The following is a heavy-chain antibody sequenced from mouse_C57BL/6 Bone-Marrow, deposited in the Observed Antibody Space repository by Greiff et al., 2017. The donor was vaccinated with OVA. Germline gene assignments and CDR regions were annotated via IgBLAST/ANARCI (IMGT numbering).Heavy chain of an antibody. CDR1: GYTFTSYW. J-gene: IGHJ2*01. D-gene: IGHD1-1*01. Sequence: VQLQQPGAELVRPGSSVKLSCKASGYTFTSYWMHWVKQRPIQGLEWIGNIDPSDSETHYNQKFKDKATLTVDKSSSTAYMQLSSLTSEDSAVYYCARRGSSYYFDYWGKGTTLTVSS. V-gene: IGHV1-52*01. CDR2: IDPSDSET. CDR3: ARRGSSYYFDY.